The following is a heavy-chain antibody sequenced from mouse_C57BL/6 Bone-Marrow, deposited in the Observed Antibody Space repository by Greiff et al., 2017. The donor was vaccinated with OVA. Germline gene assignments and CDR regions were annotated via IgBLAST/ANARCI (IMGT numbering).Heavy chain of an antibody. Sequence: QVHVKQPGAELVRPGSSVKLSCKASGYTFTSYWMDWVKQRPGQGLEWIGNIYPSDSETHYNQKFKDKATLTVDKSSSTAYMQLSSLTSEDSAVYYCVIYYDYDGFAYWGQGTLVTVSA. CDR1: GYTFTSYW. V-gene: IGHV1-61*01. CDR3: VIYYDYDGFAY. J-gene: IGHJ3*01. CDR2: IYPSDSET. D-gene: IGHD2-4*01.